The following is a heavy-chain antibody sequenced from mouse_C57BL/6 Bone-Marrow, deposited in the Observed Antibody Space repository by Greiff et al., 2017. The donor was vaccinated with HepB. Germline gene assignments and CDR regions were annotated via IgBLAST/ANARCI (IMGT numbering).Heavy chain of an antibody. Sequence: EVKVEESGPGLVKPSQSLSLTCSVTGYSITSGYYWNWIRQFPGNKLEWMGYISYDGSNNYNPSLKNRISITRDTSKNQFFLKLNSVTTEDTATYYCARKGVVASDYWGQGTTLTVSS. J-gene: IGHJ2*01. D-gene: IGHD1-1*01. CDR3: ARKGVVASDY. CDR2: ISYDGSN. CDR1: GYSITSGYY. V-gene: IGHV3-6*01.